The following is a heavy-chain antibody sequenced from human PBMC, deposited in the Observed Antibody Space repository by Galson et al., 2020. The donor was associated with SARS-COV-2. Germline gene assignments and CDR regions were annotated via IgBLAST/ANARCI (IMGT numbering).Heavy chain of an antibody. CDR1: GYTLTELS. D-gene: IGHD3-16*01. CDR2: FDPEDGET. J-gene: IGHJ6*02. Sequence: ASVKVSCKVSGYTLTELSMHWVRQAPGKGLEWMGGFDPEDGETIYAQKFQGRVTMTEDTSTDTAYMELSSLRSEDTAVYYCATFMGGDYYYGMDVWGQGTTVTVSS. CDR3: ATFMGGDYYYGMDV. V-gene: IGHV1-24*01.